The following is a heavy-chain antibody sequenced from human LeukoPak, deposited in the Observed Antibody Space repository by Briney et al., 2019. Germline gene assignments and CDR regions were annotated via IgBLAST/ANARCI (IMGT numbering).Heavy chain of an antibody. CDR3: ARAVVVAARVAFDI. V-gene: IGHV4-61*02. CDR1: GGSISSGSYY. J-gene: IGHJ3*02. CDR2: ISTSGTT. Sequence: SETLSLTCTVSGGSISSGSYYWSWIRQPAGKGLEWIGRISTSGTTNYDPSLKSRVTISVDTSKNQFSLKLSSVTAADTAVYYCARAVVVAARVAFDIWGQGTMVTVSS. D-gene: IGHD2-15*01.